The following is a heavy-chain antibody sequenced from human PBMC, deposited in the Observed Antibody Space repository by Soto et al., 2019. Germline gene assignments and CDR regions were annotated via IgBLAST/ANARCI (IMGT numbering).Heavy chain of an antibody. V-gene: IGHV1-2*04. CDR1: GYTFTSFG. CDR3: ARGDSTDCSNGVCSFFYNHDMDV. J-gene: IGHJ6*02. CDR2: INPKSGGT. Sequence: QLHLVQSGAEVKKPGASVKVSCTASGYTFTSFGVSWVRQAPGQGLEWLGRINPKSGGTSTAQKFQGWVTMTTDTSISTASMELTRLTSDDTAIYYCARGDSTDCSNGVCSFFYNHDMDVWGQGTTVTVSS. D-gene: IGHD2-8*01.